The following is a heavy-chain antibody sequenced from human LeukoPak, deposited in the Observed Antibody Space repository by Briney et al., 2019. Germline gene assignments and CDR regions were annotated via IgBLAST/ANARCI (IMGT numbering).Heavy chain of an antibody. CDR2: ISTTSYYL. Sequence: PGGSLRLSCVASGFSLRSYGMNWVRRAPGKGLECVSYISTTSYYLYYADSVKGRFTISRDDAKNSLYLQMNSLRAEDTAVYYCARDASGSSTGLIDPWGQGTLVTVSS. V-gene: IGHV3-21*01. CDR3: ARDASGSSTGLIDP. D-gene: IGHD1-26*01. J-gene: IGHJ5*02. CDR1: GFSLRSYG.